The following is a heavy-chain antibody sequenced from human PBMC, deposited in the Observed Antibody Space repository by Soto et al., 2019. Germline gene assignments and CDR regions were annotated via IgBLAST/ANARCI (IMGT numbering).Heavy chain of an antibody. V-gene: IGHV4-39*01. CDR2: VYYSGST. D-gene: IGHD1-26*01. CDR1: GGSISSSTYY. Sequence: QLQLQESGPGLVKPSETLSLTCTVSGGSISSSTYYWGWIRQPPGKGLEWIGSVYYSGSTYYNPSLKRRVVTSGDTAKNQYSRKVSSVTTADTAVYDCAGSVGASSFDPWGQGTLVIVSS. J-gene: IGHJ5*02. CDR3: AGSVGASSFDP.